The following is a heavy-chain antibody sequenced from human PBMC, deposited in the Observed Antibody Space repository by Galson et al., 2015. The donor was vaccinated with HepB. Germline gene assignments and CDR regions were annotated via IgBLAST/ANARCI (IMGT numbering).Heavy chain of an antibody. CDR3: ASGGYDSSGYGFDY. V-gene: IGHV3-30-3*01. D-gene: IGHD3-22*01. J-gene: IGHJ4*02. CDR1: GFTFSSYA. CDR2: ISYDGSNK. Sequence: SLRLSCAASGFTFSSYAMHWVRQAPGKGLEWVAVISYDGSNKYYADSVKGRFTISRDNSKNTLYLQMNSLRAEDTAVYYCASGGYDSSGYGFDYWGQGTLVTVSS.